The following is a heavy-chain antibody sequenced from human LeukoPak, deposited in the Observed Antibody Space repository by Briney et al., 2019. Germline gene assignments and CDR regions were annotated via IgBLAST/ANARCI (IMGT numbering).Heavy chain of an antibody. CDR2: ISATDAAT. V-gene: IGHV3-23*01. J-gene: IGHJ4*02. CDR1: DFNFNNYA. D-gene: IGHD1-1*01. Sequence: GGSLRLSCAASDFNFNNYAMSWVRQAPGKGLEWVAAISATDAATWYADSVAGRFTISRDNSKNSLYLQINSLRVEDTAVYYCAKEWKYYFDYWGQGALVTVSS. CDR3: AKEWKYYFDY.